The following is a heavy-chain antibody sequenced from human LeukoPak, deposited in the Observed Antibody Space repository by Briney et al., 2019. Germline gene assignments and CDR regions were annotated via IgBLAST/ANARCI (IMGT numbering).Heavy chain of an antibody. CDR1: GFSFKSYS. CDR3: ARAAGHYFDY. J-gene: IGHJ4*02. Sequence: GGSLRLSCAAAGFSFKSYSMNWVRQAPGKGLEWVSFITSTSSDLFYADSVKGRFTVSRDNARNSLYLQMNNLRAEDAAVYYCARAAGHYFDYWGQGGLVTVSS. D-gene: IGHD3-10*01. CDR2: ITSTSSDL. V-gene: IGHV3-21*01.